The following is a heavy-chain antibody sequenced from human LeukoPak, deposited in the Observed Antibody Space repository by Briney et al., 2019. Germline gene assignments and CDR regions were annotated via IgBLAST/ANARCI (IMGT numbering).Heavy chain of an antibody. CDR3: ARGISNYDILTGYYNGAAFDI. D-gene: IGHD3-9*01. CDR2: IYYSGST. Sequence: SETLSLTCTVSGASISSYYWSWIRQPPGKGLEWIGFIYYSGSTNYNPSLKSRVTISVDTSKNQFSLKLSSVTAADTAVYYCARGISNYDILTGYYNGAAFDIWGQGTMVTVSS. J-gene: IGHJ3*02. V-gene: IGHV4-59*01. CDR1: GASISSYY.